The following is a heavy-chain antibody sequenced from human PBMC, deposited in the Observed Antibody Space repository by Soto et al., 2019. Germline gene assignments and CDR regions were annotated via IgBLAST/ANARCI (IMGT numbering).Heavy chain of an antibody. J-gene: IGHJ6*03. CDR1: GYTFTSYA. D-gene: IGHD6-6*01. V-gene: IGHV1-3*01. CDR2: INAGNGNT. CDR3: ARERVAARTYYYYYMDV. Sequence: ASVKVSCKASGYTFTSYAMHWVRQAPGQRLEWMGWINAGNGNTKYSQKFQGRVTITRDTSASTAYMELSSLRSEDTAVYYCARERVAARTYYYYYMDVWGKGTTVTVSS.